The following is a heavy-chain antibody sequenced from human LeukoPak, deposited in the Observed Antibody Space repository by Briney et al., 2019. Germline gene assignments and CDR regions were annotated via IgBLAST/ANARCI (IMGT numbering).Heavy chain of an antibody. CDR1: GGSISSSSYY. V-gene: IGHV4-39*07. Sequence: PSETLSLTCTVSGGSISSSSYYWGWIRQPPGKGLEWIGSIYYSGSTYYNPSLKSRVTISVDTSKNQFSLKLSSVTAADTAVYYCARDTEQTLIAVAVDYWGQGTLVTVSS. CDR2: IYYSGST. D-gene: IGHD6-19*01. J-gene: IGHJ4*02. CDR3: ARDTEQTLIAVAVDY.